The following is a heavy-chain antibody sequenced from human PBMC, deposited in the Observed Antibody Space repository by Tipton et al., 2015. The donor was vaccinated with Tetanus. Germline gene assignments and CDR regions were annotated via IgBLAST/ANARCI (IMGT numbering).Heavy chain of an antibody. Sequence: SLRLSCAASGFTFSDYYMSWIRQAPGKGLEWISYISHSGSTIFYSNSVKGRFTISRDNTNNAVFLQMTGLRADDTAVYYCARDPDGSGNYGDRRGAFDIWGQGTVVTVSS. CDR1: GFTFSDYY. D-gene: IGHD3-10*01. J-gene: IGHJ3*02. V-gene: IGHV3-11*01. CDR2: ISHSGSTI. CDR3: ARDPDGSGNYGDRRGAFDI.